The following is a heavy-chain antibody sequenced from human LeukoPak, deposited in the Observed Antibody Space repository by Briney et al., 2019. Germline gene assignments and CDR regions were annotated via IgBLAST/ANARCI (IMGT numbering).Heavy chain of an antibody. J-gene: IGHJ5*01. CDR1: GFTFSIYA. Sequence: HAGGSLRLSCAASGFTFSIYAMSWLRQAPGKGLELVSSTSSCGDYTYYAGSVKGRFTISRDNSKNTLYLQMNSLRAEDTATYYCAKDRPNYYESNGHYYRRDGDSWGQGTLVTVSS. D-gene: IGHD3-22*01. CDR3: AKDRPNYYESNGHYYRRDGDS. V-gene: IGHV3-23*01. CDR2: TSSCGDYT.